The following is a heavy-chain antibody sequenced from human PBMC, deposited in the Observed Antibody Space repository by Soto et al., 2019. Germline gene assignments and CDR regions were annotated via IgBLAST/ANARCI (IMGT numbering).Heavy chain of an antibody. CDR2: IHYNGNT. J-gene: IGHJ4*02. CDR1: GGTIRAHS. D-gene: IGHD1-1*01. Sequence: SLTLCDPWTVSGGTIRAHSWRWVRKPPGKGLEWIGNIHYNGNTKYNPSLKSRVTMSVDTSKNQFSLKLISVTAADTAKYFCAREGHLRRWPQPLDFWGQGTLVTVST. CDR3: AREGHLRRWPQPLDF. V-gene: IGHV4-59*11.